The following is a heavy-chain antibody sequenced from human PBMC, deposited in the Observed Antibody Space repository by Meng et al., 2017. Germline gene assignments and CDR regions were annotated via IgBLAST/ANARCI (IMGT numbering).Heavy chain of an antibody. J-gene: IGHJ4*02. CDR2: IWYDGSNK. D-gene: IGHD1-26*01. CDR3: ARELGVGATSMGI. Sequence: QVQLVESGGGVVQPGRSLRLSCAASGFTFSSYGMHWVRQAPGKGLEWVAVIWYDGSNKYYADSVKGRFTISRDNSENTLYLQMNSLRAEDTAVYYCARELGVGATSMGIWGQGTLVTVSS. CDR1: GFTFSSYG. V-gene: IGHV3-33*01.